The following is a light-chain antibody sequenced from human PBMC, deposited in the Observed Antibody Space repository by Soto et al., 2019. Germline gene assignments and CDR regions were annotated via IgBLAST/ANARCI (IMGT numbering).Light chain of an antibody. CDR1: SSDGGVDNY. CDR3: SSYAGSNRVV. J-gene: IGLJ2*01. Sequence: QSALTQPPSASVSPGQSVTISCAGTSSDGGVDNYVSWYQQRPGKAPQLIIYEVRKRPSGVPDRFSGSKSGNMASLTVSGLQAEDEGSYFCSSYAGSNRVVFGGGTRLTVL. CDR2: EVR. V-gene: IGLV2-8*01.